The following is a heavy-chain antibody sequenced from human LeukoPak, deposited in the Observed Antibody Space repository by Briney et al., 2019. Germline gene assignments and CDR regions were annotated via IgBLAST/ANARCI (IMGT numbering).Heavy chain of an antibody. Sequence: GGSLRLSCAASGFTFSSYWMSWVRQAPGKGLEWVANIKQDGSEKYYVDSVKGRFTISRDNAKNSLYLQMNSLRAEDTAVYYCARDGGSYTHIPYYDVVGGDGMDVWGQGTTVTVSS. V-gene: IGHV3-7*03. CDR3: ARDGGSYTHIPYYDVVGGDGMDV. CDR2: IKQDGSEK. D-gene: IGHD3-10*02. J-gene: IGHJ6*02. CDR1: GFTFSSYW.